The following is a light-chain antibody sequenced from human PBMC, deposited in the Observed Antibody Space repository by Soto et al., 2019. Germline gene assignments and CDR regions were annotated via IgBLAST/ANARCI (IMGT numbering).Light chain of an antibody. CDR2: DAS. V-gene: IGKV1-5*01. J-gene: IGKJ1*01. Sequence: DIQMTQSPSTLSASVGDRVTITCRASQSISSWLAWYQQKPGKAPKLLIYDASRLESGVPSRFSGSGSGTEFTLTICILQPDDFATYYSQQYNSYSGTFGKGTKVEIK. CDR1: QSISSW. CDR3: QQYNSYSGT.